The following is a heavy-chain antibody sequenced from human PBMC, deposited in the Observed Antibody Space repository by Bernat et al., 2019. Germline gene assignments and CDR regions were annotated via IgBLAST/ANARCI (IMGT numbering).Heavy chain of an antibody. D-gene: IGHD6-25*01. CDR2: IYSGGST. J-gene: IGHJ4*02. Sequence: EVQLVESGGGLVQPGGSLRLSCAASGFTVSSNYMSWVRQAPGKGLEWVSVIYSGGSTYYADSVKGRFTISRDNSKNTLYLQMNSLRAEDTAVYYCAREARPSPEIDYWGQGTLVTVSS. CDR1: GFTVSSNY. CDR3: AREARPSPEIDY. V-gene: IGHV3-66*01.